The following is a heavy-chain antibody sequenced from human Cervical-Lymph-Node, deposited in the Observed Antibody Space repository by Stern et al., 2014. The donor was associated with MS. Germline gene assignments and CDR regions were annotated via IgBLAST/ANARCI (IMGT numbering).Heavy chain of an antibody. J-gene: IGHJ4*02. CDR1: GFTFTDYY. D-gene: IGHD2-2*03. Sequence: VQLVESGGGLVRPGGSLRLSCAASGFTFTDYYLNWIRQAPGKGLEWVAYIDTSGSTQYDADSVKGRFTISRDNTENSFYLQMNSLRAEDTATYYCASGYHIGLTRGGENDFWGQGTLVAVSS. CDR3: ASGYHIGLTRGGENDF. CDR2: IDTSGSTQ. V-gene: IGHV3-11*01.